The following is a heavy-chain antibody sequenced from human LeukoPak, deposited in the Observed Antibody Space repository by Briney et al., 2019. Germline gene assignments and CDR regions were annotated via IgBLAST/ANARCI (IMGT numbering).Heavy chain of an antibody. CDR2: MNPNSGNT. D-gene: IGHD6-6*01. CDR3: ARARERSIAARGTYWFDP. Sequence: GASVKVSRKASGYTFTSYEINWVRQATGQGLEWVGWMNPNSGNTGYAQKFQGRVTMTRNTSISTAYMELSSLRSEDTAVYYCARARERSIAARGTYWFDPWGQGTLVTVSS. CDR1: GYTFTSYE. J-gene: IGHJ5*02. V-gene: IGHV1-8*01.